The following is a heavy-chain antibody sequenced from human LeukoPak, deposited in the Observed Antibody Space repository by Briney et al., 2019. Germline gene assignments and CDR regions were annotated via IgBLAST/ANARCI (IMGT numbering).Heavy chain of an antibody. CDR2: IRSKASGGTT. J-gene: IGHJ4*01. D-gene: IGHD6-19*01. Sequence: PGGSLRLSCTASGFNFGDYAMTWVRQAPGKGLEWVGFIRSKASGGTTEYAASVKGRFTVSRDDSKSIACLQMNSLKNEDTAIYYCTRDRGYQWLVPFDYWGHGTLVTVSS. CDR1: GFNFGDYA. CDR3: TRDRGYQWLVPFDY. V-gene: IGHV3-49*04.